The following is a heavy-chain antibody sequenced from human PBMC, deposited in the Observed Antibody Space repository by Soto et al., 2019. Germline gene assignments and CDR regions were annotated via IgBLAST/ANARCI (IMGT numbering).Heavy chain of an antibody. CDR3: AKQVTPHSSGWPDACDI. CDR1: GFTFSNYG. D-gene: IGHD6-19*01. CDR2: ISYDGSNT. Sequence: QVQLVESGGGVVQPGRSLRLSCAASGFTFSNYGMHWVRQAPGKGLEWVAGISYDGSNTNYADSVKGRFTISRDNSKNTLDLQMNSLRAEDTAVYYCAKQVTPHSSGWPDACDIWGQGTMVSVSS. J-gene: IGHJ3*02. V-gene: IGHV3-30*18.